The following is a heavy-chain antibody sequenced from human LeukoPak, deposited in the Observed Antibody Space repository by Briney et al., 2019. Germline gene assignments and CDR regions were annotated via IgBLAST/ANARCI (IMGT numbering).Heavy chain of an antibody. Sequence: SETLSLTCAVYGGSFSGYYWSWIRQPPGKGLEWIGSIYYSGSTYYNPSLKSRVTISVDTSKNQFSLKLSSVTAADTAVYYCARQPTFGVVIRYFDYWGQGTLVTVSS. CDR2: IYYSGST. CDR1: GGSFSGYY. CDR3: ARQPTFGVVIRYFDY. D-gene: IGHD3-3*01. V-gene: IGHV4-34*01. J-gene: IGHJ4*02.